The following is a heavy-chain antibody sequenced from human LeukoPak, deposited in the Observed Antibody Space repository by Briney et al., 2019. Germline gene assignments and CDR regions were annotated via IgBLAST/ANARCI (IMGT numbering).Heavy chain of an antibody. J-gene: IGHJ6*03. CDR3: ARSGIKMVRGVIIKSPYHMDV. D-gene: IGHD3-10*01. CDR2: ISTSSGYI. V-gene: IGHV3-21*01. Sequence: GGSLRLSCAASGFTFSSYSMNWVRQAPGKGLDWVSSISTSSGYIYYADSVKGRFTISRDDAKNSLSLQMNSLRAEDTAVYYCARSGIKMVRGVIIKSPYHMDVWGKGTTVTVSS. CDR1: GFTFSSYS.